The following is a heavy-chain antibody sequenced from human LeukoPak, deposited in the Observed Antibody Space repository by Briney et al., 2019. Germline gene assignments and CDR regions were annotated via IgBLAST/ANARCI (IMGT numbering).Heavy chain of an antibody. Sequence: SLKVSCKASGGSFSSYAISWVRQAPGQRLEWMGRIIPVFGTASYAQKFQGRVNITADIVSSTASMELTSLTSEDTAVYFCAKQGAVRQDYYMDVWGNGTTVTVSS. V-gene: IGHV1-69*06. D-gene: IGHD6-19*01. CDR3: AKQGAVRQDYYMDV. CDR1: GGSFSSYA. CDR2: IIPVFGTA. J-gene: IGHJ6*03.